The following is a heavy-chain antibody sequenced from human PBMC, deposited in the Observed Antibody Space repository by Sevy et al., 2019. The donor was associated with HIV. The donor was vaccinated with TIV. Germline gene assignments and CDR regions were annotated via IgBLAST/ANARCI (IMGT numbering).Heavy chain of an antibody. V-gene: IGHV3-33*08. D-gene: IGHD2-15*01. Sequence: GGSLRLSCAASGFTFSSSGMHWVRQAPGKGLEWVAVIWYDGSNIYYADSVKGRFTISRDNTKNTLYLQMNSLSVEDTAVYYCASEVQYCSGGSCYTVEYFQDWGQGTLVTVSS. CDR2: IWYDGSNI. CDR1: GFTFSSSG. CDR3: ASEVQYCSGGSCYTVEYFQD. J-gene: IGHJ1*01.